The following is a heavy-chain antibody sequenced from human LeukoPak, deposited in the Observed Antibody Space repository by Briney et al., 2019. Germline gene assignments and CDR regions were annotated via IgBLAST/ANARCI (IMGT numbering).Heavy chain of an antibody. CDR2: VKKDESEK. D-gene: IGHD5-12*01. J-gene: IGHJ4*02. CDR3: ARVISVVATIKGAFDY. Sequence: GGSLRLSCAASGFTFSSYGMHWVRQDPGKGLEWVASVKKDESEKYYVDSVKGRFTISRDNAKNSLYLQMNSLRAEDTAVYYCARVISVVATIKGAFDYWGQGTLVTVSS. V-gene: IGHV3-7*01. CDR1: GFTFSSYG.